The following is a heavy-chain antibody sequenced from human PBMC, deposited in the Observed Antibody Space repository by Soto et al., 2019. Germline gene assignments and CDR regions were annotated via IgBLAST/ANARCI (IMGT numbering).Heavy chain of an antibody. CDR2: ISGYNGHT. D-gene: IGHD3-16*01. CDR3: AREGEMPNYYYGLDV. V-gene: IGHV1-18*01. CDR1: GYTFATHG. J-gene: IGHJ6*02. Sequence: QVQLVQSGAEVRKPGASVKVSCKASGYTFATHGISWVRQAPGQGLEWMGWISGYNGHTKYAQKFQGRVTMTTDTSTSTVYMDLRSLRSDDTPVYYCAREGEMPNYYYGLDVWGQGTTVTVSS.